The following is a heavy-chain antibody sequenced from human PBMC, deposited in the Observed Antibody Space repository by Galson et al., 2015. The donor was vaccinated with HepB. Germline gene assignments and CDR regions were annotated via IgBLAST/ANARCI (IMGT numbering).Heavy chain of an antibody. CDR1: GFTFNNYA. D-gene: IGHD3-16*01. CDR3: AKDYADKLKTWETAALFEY. Sequence: CLRLSCATSGFTFNNYAMSWVRQAPGKGLEWVSGIIAIGTSTHYADSVKGRFTISRGNSKNTIYLQMNSLRAEDSAVYYCAKDYADKLKTWETAALFEYWCQRALVTVSS. CDR2: IIAIGTST. J-gene: IGHJ4*02. V-gene: IGHV3-23*05.